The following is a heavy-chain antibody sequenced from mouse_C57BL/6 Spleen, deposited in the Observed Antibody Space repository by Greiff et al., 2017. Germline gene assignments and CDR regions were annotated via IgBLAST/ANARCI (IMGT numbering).Heavy chain of an antibody. CDR1: GYTFTSYW. J-gene: IGHJ2*01. V-gene: IGHV1-53*01. CDR3: ARGGTSHYFDY. Sequence: QVHVKQPGTELVKPGASVKLSCKASGYTFTSYWMHWVKQRPGQGLEWIGNINPSNGGTNYNEKFKSKATLTVDKSSSTAYMQLSSLTSEDSAVYYCARGGTSHYFDYWGQGTTLTVSS. D-gene: IGHD4-1*01. CDR2: INPSNGGT.